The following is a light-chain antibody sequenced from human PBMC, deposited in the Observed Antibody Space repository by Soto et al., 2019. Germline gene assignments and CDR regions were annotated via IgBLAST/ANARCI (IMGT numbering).Light chain of an antibody. V-gene: IGKV3-15*01. CDR3: QHYSNWPPWT. CDR2: GAS. Sequence: EIVMTQSPATLSVSPGERATLSCRASQSVSSNLAWYQQKPGQAPRLLIYGASTRATGIPARFSGSGSGTEFSLTISILQSEDFAVYYCQHYSNWPPWTFGQGTKVEV. CDR1: QSVSSN. J-gene: IGKJ1*01.